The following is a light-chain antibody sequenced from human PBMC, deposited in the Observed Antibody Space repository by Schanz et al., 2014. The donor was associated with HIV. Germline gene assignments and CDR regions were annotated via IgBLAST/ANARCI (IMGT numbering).Light chain of an antibody. CDR3: QQCDTYPYI. J-gene: IGKJ2*01. CDR2: QAS. V-gene: IGKV1-5*03. CDR1: QSINRR. Sequence: DIQMTQSPYTLPASVGDRVTITCRASQSINRRLAWYQQKQGKAPKLLIYQASNLETGVPSRFSGSGSGTEFTLTISSLQPDDFGTYYCQQCDTYPYIFGQGTKLDIK.